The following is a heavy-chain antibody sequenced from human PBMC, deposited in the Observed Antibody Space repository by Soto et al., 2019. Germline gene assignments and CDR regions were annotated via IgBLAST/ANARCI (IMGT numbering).Heavy chain of an antibody. D-gene: IGHD3-22*01. Sequence: ASMKVSCKASGYTFSDYAIGWGRQAPGQGLEWMGWISGYNGNTYYAEKFQGRVTMTTDRSTSTAYMELRSLRSDDTAVYYCAREGFYDSSGYYSPNGMDVWGQGT. CDR2: ISGYNGNT. CDR1: GYTFSDYA. J-gene: IGHJ6*02. V-gene: IGHV1-18*01. CDR3: AREGFYDSSGYYSPNGMDV.